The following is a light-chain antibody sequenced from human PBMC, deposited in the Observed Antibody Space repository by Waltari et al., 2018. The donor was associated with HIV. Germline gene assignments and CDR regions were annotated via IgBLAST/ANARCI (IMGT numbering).Light chain of an antibody. CDR1: QSVSSY. V-gene: IGKV3-11*01. J-gene: IGKJ2*01. CDR3: QQRSNWPPVYT. CDR2: DAS. Sequence: EIVLTQYPATLSLSPGERATLSCRASQSVSSYLAWYQQKPGQAPRLLIYDASNRATGIPPRFSGSGSGTDFTLTISSLEPEDFAVYYCQQRSNWPPVYTFGQGTKLGIK.